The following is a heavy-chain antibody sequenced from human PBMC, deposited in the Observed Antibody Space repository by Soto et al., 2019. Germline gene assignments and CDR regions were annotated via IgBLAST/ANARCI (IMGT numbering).Heavy chain of an antibody. V-gene: IGHV4-39*01. D-gene: IGHD1-20*01. J-gene: IGHJ4*02. CDR1: GGSISSSSYY. Sequence: SETLSLTCTVSGGSISSSSYYWGWIRQPPGKGLEWIGSIYYSGSTYYNPSLKSRVTISVDTSKNQFSLKLSSVTAADTAVYYCARRRRYYFDYWGQGTLVTVSS. CDR2: IYYSGST. CDR3: ARRRRYYFDY.